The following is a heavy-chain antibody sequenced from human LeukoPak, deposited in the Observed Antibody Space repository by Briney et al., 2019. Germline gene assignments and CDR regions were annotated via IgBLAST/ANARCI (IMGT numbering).Heavy chain of an antibody. V-gene: IGHV1-69*01. J-gene: IGHJ5*02. CDR2: IIPIFGTA. CDR3: AREESSRLSAWFDP. CDR1: GGTFSSYA. Sequence: SVKVSCKASGGTFSSYAISWVRQAPGQGLGWMGGIIPIFGTANYAQTFQGRVTITADESTSTAYMELSSLRSEDTAVYYCAREESSRLSAWFDPWGRGALVTVSS. D-gene: IGHD6-13*01.